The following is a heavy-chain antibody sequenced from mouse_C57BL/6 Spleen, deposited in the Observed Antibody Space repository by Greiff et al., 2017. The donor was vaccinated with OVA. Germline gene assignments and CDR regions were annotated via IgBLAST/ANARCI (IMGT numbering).Heavy chain of an antibody. J-gene: IGHJ2*01. CDR1: GYSITSGYY. D-gene: IGHD1-1*01. V-gene: IGHV3-6*01. CDR2: ISYDGSN. CDR3: ASYYGSHGGFDY. Sequence: ESGPGLVKPSQSLSLTCSVTGYSITSGYYWNWIRQFPGNKLEWMGYISYDGSNNYNPSLKNRISITRDTSKNQFFLKLNSVTTEGTATYYCASYYGSHGGFDYWGQGTTLTVSS.